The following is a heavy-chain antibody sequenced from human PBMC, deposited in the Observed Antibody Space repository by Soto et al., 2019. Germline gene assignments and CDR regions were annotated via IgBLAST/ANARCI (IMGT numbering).Heavy chain of an antibody. CDR3: ARVVHDYYGSGTQEQLNWFDP. Sequence: PSETLSLTCAVSGGSISSGGYSWSWIRQPPGKGLEWIGYIYHSGSTYYNPSLKSRVTISVDRSKNQFSLKLSSVTAADTAVYYCARVVHDYYGSGTQEQLNWFDPWGQGTLVTVSS. CDR1: GGSISSGGYS. V-gene: IGHV4-30-2*01. D-gene: IGHD3-10*01. CDR2: IYHSGST. J-gene: IGHJ5*02.